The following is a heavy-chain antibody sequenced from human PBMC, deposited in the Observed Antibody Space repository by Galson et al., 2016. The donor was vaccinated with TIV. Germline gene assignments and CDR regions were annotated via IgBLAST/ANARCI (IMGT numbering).Heavy chain of an antibody. CDR1: GGSIGSHY. CDR3: AGDDTSIRGTNAFDL. D-gene: IGHD3-16*01. CDR2: ISASGRS. Sequence: SETLSLTCTVSGGSIGSHYWSWIRQPPGKGPEWIAYISASGRSNYNSYLKSRVSISVDTSMSQISLKVTSVTAADTAVYYCAGDDTSIRGTNAFDLWGQGTMVTVSS. J-gene: IGHJ3*01. V-gene: IGHV4-4*09.